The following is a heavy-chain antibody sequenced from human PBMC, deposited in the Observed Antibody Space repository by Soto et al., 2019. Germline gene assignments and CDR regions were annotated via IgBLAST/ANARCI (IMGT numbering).Heavy chain of an antibody. CDR2: LSWDSGDV. J-gene: IGHJ4*02. V-gene: IGHV3-9*01. Sequence: GGSLRLPCAASGFTFHNYAMPWVRQAPGEGLEWVSGLSWDSGDVDYADSVKGRFAISRDNAKNSLYLQMNSLRTEDTALYYCAKLRYSSGTGNFDYWGQGTLVTVSS. CDR1: GFTFHNYA. D-gene: IGHD3-10*01. CDR3: AKLRYSSGTGNFDY.